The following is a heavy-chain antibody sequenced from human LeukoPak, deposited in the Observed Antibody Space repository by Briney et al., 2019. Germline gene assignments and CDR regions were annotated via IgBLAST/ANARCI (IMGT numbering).Heavy chain of an antibody. CDR1: GFTFNSYS. D-gene: IGHD2-2*01. CDR2: ISSSSSTI. J-gene: IGHJ4*02. V-gene: IGHV3-48*01. Sequence: PGGSLRLSCEASGFTFNSYSFNWVRQAPGKGLEWVSSISSSSSTIYYADSVKGRFTISRDNAKNSLYLQMNSLRAEDTAVYYCARVRSTSYFDCWGQGTLVTVSS. CDR3: ARVRSTSYFDC.